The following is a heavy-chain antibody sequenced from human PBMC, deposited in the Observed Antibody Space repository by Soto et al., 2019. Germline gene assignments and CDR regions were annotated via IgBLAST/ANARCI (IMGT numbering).Heavy chain of an antibody. V-gene: IGHV3-23*01. D-gene: IGHD2-21*02. CDR1: GFTFSSYA. CDR3: ARVTTVLNLFDY. Sequence: GGSLRLSCSASGFTFSSYAMNWVRQAPEKGLEWVSSISGSGGSKYYADSVKGRFIISRDNSKNTLYLQMNNLRAEDTAVYYCARVTTVLNLFDYWGPGTLVTVS. CDR2: ISGSGGSK. J-gene: IGHJ4*02.